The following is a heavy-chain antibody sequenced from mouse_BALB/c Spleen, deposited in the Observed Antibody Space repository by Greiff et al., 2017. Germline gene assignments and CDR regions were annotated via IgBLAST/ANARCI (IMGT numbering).Heavy chain of an antibody. J-gene: IGHJ1*01. V-gene: IGHV3-8*02. CDR1: GDSITSGY. CDR2: ISYSGST. D-gene: IGHD1-1*01. Sequence: EVKLMESGPSLVKPSQTLSLTCSATGDSITSGYWNWIRKFPGNKLEYMGYISYSGSTYYNPSLKSRISITRDTSKNQYYLQLISVTTEDTATYYCARIYYYGSSHWYFDVWGAGTTVTVSS. CDR3: ARIYYYGSSHWYFDV.